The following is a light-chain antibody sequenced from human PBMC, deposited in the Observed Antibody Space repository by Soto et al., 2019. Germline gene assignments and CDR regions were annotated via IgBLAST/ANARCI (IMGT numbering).Light chain of an antibody. CDR3: QQYNNWPPIT. J-gene: IGKJ5*01. V-gene: IGKV3-15*01. Sequence: MTQSPTTLSASPGDRAVLSWGASQSVSIKLAWYQQKPGQAPRLLIYDTSTRATGIPARFSGSGSGTEFTLTISSLQSEDFAVYYCQQYNNWPPITFGQGTRLEIK. CDR1: QSVSIK. CDR2: DTS.